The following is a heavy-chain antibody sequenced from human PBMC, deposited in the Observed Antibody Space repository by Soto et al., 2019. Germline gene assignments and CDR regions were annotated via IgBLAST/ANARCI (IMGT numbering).Heavy chain of an antibody. CDR2: LYYSGST. CDR1: GGSISSSNYY. CDR3: ARVQWELLSYFDY. J-gene: IGHJ4*02. D-gene: IGHD1-26*01. Sequence: SETLSLTCTVSGGSISSSNYYWAWIRQSPGKGLEWVATLYYSGSTYSNPSLKSRVTISVDTSKNQFSLKLSSVTAADTAVYYCARVQWELLSYFDYWGLGTLVTV. V-gene: IGHV4-39*01.